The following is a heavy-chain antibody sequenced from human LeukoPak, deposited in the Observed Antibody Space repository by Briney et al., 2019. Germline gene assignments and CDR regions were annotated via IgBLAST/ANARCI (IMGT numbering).Heavy chain of an antibody. V-gene: IGHV4-59*01. CDR2: IYYSGST. CDR3: ARVSSGSYWASWFDP. CDR1: GGSISSYY. D-gene: IGHD3-10*01. Sequence: SETLSLTCTVSGGSISSYYWSWIRQPPGKGLEWIGDIYYSGSTNYNPSLKSRVTISVDTSKNQFSLNLSSVTAAATAVYYCARVSSGSYWASWFDPWGQGTLVTVSS. J-gene: IGHJ5*02.